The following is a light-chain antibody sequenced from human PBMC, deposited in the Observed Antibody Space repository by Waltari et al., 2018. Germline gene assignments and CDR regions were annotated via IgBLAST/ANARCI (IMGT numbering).Light chain of an antibody. J-gene: IGKJ2*01. V-gene: IGKV3-20*01. CDR2: AVS. Sequence: EIVLTQYPGTLSLSPGERATLSCRASQSVGSSYLAWYRHKPGQAPRLLIYAVSGRATGIPDRFSGSGSGTDFTLTINRLEPEDFAVYYCQQYGSPPYTFGQGTKLELK. CDR1: QSVGSSY. CDR3: QQYGSPPYT.